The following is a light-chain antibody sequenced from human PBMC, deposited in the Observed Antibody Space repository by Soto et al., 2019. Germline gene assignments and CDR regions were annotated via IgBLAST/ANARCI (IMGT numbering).Light chain of an antibody. CDR3: SSYRSSSTLHV. CDR1: SSDVGGYNY. CDR2: EVS. J-gene: IGLJ1*01. Sequence: QSALTQPASVSGSPGQSITISCTGTSSDVGGYNYVSWYQQHPGKAPKLMIYEVSNRPSGISNRFSGSKSGNTASLTISGLQAEDEADYYCSSYRSSSTLHVVGIGTKVTVL. V-gene: IGLV2-14*01.